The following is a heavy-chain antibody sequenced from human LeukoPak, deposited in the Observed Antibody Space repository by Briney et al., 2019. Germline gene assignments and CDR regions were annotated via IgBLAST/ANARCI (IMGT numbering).Heavy chain of an antibody. CDR1: GGSISSYY. V-gene: IGHV4-59*01. CDR3: ARDGDYYDSSGYCFDY. CDR2: IYYSGST. J-gene: IGHJ4*02. Sequence: SETLSLTCTVSGGSISSYYWSWIRQPPGKGLAWIGYIYYSGSTNYNPSLKSRVTISVDTSKNQFSLKLSSVTAADTAVYYCARDGDYYDSSGYCFDYWGQGTLVTVSS. D-gene: IGHD3-22*01.